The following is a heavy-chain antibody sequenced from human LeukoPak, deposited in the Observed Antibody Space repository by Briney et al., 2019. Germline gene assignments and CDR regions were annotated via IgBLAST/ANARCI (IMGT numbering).Heavy chain of an antibody. D-gene: IGHD3-22*01. CDR3: ASNSYYYESGMVFDY. J-gene: IGHJ4*02. CDR1: GFTFSSYS. Sequence: KPGGSLRLSCAASGFTFSSYSMNWVRQAPGKGLEWVSSISSSSSYIYYADSVKGRFTISRDDAKNSLYLQMNSLRAEDTAVYYCASNSYYYESGMVFDYWGQGTLVTVSS. V-gene: IGHV3-21*01. CDR2: ISSSSSYI.